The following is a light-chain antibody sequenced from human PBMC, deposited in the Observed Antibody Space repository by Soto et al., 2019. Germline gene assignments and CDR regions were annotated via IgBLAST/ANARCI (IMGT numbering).Light chain of an antibody. CDR2: GAS. CDR3: QQYGRSPRT. J-gene: IGKJ1*01. CDR1: QSVDSGY. Sequence: EVVLTQSPGTLSLSPGERATFSCRASQSVDSGYLAWYQQKPGQAPRLLIYGASSRATGTPDRFSGSGSGTDFTLTISNLEPEDLAMYYCQQYGRSPRTFGQGTKVDIK. V-gene: IGKV3-20*01.